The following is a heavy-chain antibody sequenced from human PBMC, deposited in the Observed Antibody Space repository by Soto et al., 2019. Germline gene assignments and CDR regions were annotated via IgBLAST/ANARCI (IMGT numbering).Heavy chain of an antibody. CDR1: GGSISSYY. V-gene: IGHV4-59*01. J-gene: IGHJ4*02. Sequence: QVQLQESGPGLVKPSETLSLTCTVSGGSISSYYWSWIRQPPGKGLEWIGYIYYSGSTNYNPSLKSRVTISVDTSKNQFSLKLSSVTAADTAVYYCAVTTYGVDYWGQGTLVTVS. CDR2: IYYSGST. D-gene: IGHD4-17*01. CDR3: AVTTYGVDY.